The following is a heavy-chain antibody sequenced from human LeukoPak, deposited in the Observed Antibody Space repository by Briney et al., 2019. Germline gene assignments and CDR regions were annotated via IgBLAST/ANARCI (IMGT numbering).Heavy chain of an antibody. V-gene: IGHV3-9*03. J-gene: IGHJ3*02. D-gene: IGHD5-18*01. CDR3: VKAHRSLMDTPAFDI. CDR2: ISWNGARI. CDR1: GFIFDDYA. Sequence: GGSLRLSCLTSGFIFDDYAVHWVRQGPGKGLEWVSGISWNGARIVYADSVKGRFTISRDNVRGSLSLQMDDLSGEDMALYYCVKAHRSLMDTPAFDIWGQGTMVTVSS.